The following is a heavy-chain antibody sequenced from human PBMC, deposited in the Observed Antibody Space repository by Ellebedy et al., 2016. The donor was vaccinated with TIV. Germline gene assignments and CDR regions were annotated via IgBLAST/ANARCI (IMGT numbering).Heavy chain of an antibody. CDR1: GFTFNNYA. V-gene: IGHV3-23*01. Sequence: PGGSLRLSCAASGFTFNNYAMSWVRQAPGKGLEWVSVISGSTTDIYYADSVKGRFTISRDNSKNTLYLQMNSLRAEDTAVYYCAKGLLYGGDSGYFQHWGQGTLVTVSS. CDR3: AKGLLYGGDSGYFQH. D-gene: IGHD2-21*02. J-gene: IGHJ1*01. CDR2: ISGSTTDI.